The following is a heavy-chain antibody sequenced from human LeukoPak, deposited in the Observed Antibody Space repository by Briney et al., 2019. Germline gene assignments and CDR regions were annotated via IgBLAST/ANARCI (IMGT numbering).Heavy chain of an antibody. CDR2: ISGSGTYI. V-gene: IGHV3-21*01. D-gene: IGHD4-11*01. Sequence: GGSLRLSCAASGFTIGSYSMNWVRQAPGKGLEWVSSISGSGTYIYYADSEQGRFTISRDNAKNSLYLQMNSLRAEDTAVYYCARVGYTNSFGYYYYYMDVWAKGTMVTVSS. CDR3: ARVGYTNSFGYYYYYMDV. CDR1: GFTIGSYS. J-gene: IGHJ6*03.